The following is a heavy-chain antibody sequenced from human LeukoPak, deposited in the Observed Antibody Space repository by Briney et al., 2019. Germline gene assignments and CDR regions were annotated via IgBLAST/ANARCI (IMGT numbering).Heavy chain of an antibody. D-gene: IGHD3-16*01. CDR2: ITNGGGTT. Sequence: GGSLRLSCAASGFTFSSYAMSWVRQAPGKGLEWVSAITNGGGTTYYAASVKGRLTNSRDNSKNTLYLQMISLRAEDTAVYYCARDPPHVSWLFDYWGQGTLVTVSS. CDR1: GFTFSSYA. V-gene: IGHV3-23*01. CDR3: ARDPPHVSWLFDY. J-gene: IGHJ4*02.